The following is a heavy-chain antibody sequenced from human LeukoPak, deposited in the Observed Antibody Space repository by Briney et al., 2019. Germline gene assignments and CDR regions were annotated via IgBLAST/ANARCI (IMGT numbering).Heavy chain of an antibody. J-gene: IGHJ5*02. CDR3: ARGSGRPGWFDP. V-gene: IGHV3-66*01. Sequence: PGGSLRLSCTTSGFIFGDYAMTWVRQAPGKGLEWVSVIYSDGTTFYRDSVKGRFTISRDNSKNTLYFQMKGLRAEDTGVYYCARGSGRPGWFDPWGQGTLVTVSS. CDR1: GFIFGDYA. D-gene: IGHD5-12*01. CDR2: IYSDGTT.